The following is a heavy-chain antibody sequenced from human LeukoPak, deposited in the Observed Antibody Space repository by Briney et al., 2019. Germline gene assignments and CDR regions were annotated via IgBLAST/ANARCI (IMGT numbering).Heavy chain of an antibody. Sequence: KASETLSLTCTVSGGSISSYYWSWIRQPAGKGLEWIGRIYTSGSTNYNPSLKSRVTMSVDTSKNQFSLKLSSVTAADTAVYYCARYTKRGYSYGRDYYYGMDVWGQGTTVTVSS. V-gene: IGHV4-4*07. CDR1: GGSISSYY. D-gene: IGHD5-18*01. CDR2: IYTSGST. CDR3: ARYTKRGYSYGRDYYYGMDV. J-gene: IGHJ6*02.